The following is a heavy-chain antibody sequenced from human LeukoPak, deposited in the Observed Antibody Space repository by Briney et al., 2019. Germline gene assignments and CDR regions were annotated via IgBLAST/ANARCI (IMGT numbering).Heavy chain of an antibody. CDR1: GGSISSYY. V-gene: IGHV4-59*01. D-gene: IGHD5-24*01. CDR2: IYYSGST. CDR3: ARGRWLQFTPFDY. Sequence: SETLSLTCTVSGGSISSYYWSWLRQPPGKGLEWIGYIYYSGSTNYNPSLKSRVTISVDTSKNQFSLKLSSVTAADTAVYYCARGRWLQFTPFDYWGQGTLVTVSS. J-gene: IGHJ4*02.